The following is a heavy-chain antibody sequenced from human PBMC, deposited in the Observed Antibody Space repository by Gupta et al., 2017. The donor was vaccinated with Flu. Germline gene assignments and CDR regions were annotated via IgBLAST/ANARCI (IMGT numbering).Heavy chain of an antibody. CDR2: MNPNSGNT. CDR3: ARGSGYCSSTSCRRKAPYYMDV. J-gene: IGHJ6*03. V-gene: IGHV1-8*01. Sequence: WMGWMNPNSGNTGYAQKFQGRVTMTRNTSISTAYMELSSLRSEDTAVYYCARGSGYCSSTSCRRKAPYYMDVWGKGTTVTVSS. D-gene: IGHD2-2*01.